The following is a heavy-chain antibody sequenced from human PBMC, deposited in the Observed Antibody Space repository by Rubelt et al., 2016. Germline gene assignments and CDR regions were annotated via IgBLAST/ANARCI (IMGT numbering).Heavy chain of an antibody. V-gene: IGHV3-30*04. CDR1: GFTFTSYA. J-gene: IGHJ1*01. D-gene: IGHD1-26*01. CDR2: ISYDGSNK. CDR3: AKAGEREQLDAH. Sequence: YGGGVVQPGRSLRLSCAASGFTFTSYAIHWVRQAPGKGLEWVAVISYDGSNKYYADSVKGRFTISKDNSKNMLYLQMNSLRAEDTAVYYCAKAGEREQLDAHWGQGTLVTVSS.